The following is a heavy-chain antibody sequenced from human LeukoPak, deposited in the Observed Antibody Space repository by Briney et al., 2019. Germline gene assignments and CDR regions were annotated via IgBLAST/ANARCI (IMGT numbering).Heavy chain of an antibody. D-gene: IGHD3-10*01. Sequence: PSETLSLTCSVSGGSINSYYWSWIRQPPGKGLEWIGYIHYSGTTNYNPSLKGRVTISVDTSKNQFSLKLSSVTAADTAVYYCARTGERSYFDYWGQGTLVTVSS. CDR1: GGSINSYY. J-gene: IGHJ4*02. CDR3: ARTGERSYFDY. V-gene: IGHV4-59*08. CDR2: IHYSGTT.